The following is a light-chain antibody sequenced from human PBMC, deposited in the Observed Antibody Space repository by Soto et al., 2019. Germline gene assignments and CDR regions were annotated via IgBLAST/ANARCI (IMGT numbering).Light chain of an antibody. J-gene: IGLJ2*01. V-gene: IGLV2-23*02. Sequence: QSVLTQPASVSGSLGQSITISCTGTSSDVGSYNLVSWYQQHPGKVPKLMIYEVFKRPSGVSDRFSGSKSGNTASLTISGLQAEDEGDYYCCSYAGSRTYVVFGGGTKLTVL. CDR2: EVF. CDR1: SSDVGSYNL. CDR3: CSYAGSRTYVV.